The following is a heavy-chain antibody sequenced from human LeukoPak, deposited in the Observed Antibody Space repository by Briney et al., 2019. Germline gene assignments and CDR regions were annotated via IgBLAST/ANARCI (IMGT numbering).Heavy chain of an antibody. CDR1: GFTFTTYS. Sequence: GGSLRLSCAASGFTFTTYSMDWVRQAPGKGLEWVSSISGSSSYIYYADSVKGRFTISRDNAKNSLYLQMNSLRAEDTAVYYCARVGYLRAFDIWGQGTMVTVSS. D-gene: IGHD6-25*01. CDR3: ARVGYLRAFDI. V-gene: IGHV3-21*01. J-gene: IGHJ3*02. CDR2: ISGSSSYI.